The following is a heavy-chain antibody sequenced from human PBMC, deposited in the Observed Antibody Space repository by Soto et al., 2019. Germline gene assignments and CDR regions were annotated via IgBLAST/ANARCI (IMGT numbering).Heavy chain of an antibody. CDR3: ARGGWRLIDY. D-gene: IGHD2-21*02. V-gene: IGHV4-59*08. CDR1: GGSISNYY. CDR2: IYYSGST. Sequence: PSETLSLTCTVSGGSISNYYLSWIRQPPGKGLEWIAYIYYSGSTNYNPSLKSRVTISVDTSKNQFSLKLSSVTAADTAVYYCARGGWRLIDYWGQGTLVTVSS. J-gene: IGHJ4*02.